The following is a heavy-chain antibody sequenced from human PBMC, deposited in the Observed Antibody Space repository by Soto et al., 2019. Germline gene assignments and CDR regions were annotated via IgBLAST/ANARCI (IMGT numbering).Heavy chain of an antibody. V-gene: IGHV1-8*01. CDR2: MNTNNGYT. J-gene: IGHJ6*02. CDR1: GYTFTRYD. D-gene: IGHD6-13*01. CDR3: AREWSAAGNYYGMDV. Sequence: VKVSCKTSGYTFTRYDINWVLQASGQGLEWVGWMNTNNGYTAYAPKFQGRVTVTRNTSIRTVYMELSSLRSEDTAVYYCAREWSAAGNYYGMDVWGQGTTVTVSS.